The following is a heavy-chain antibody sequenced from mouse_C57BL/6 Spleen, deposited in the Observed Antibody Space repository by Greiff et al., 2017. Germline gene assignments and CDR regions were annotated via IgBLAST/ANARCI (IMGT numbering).Heavy chain of an antibody. CDR2: IYPGDGDT. Sequence: QVQLKQSGAELVKPGASVKISCKASGYAFSSYWMNWVKQRPGKGLEWIGQIYPGDGDTNYNGKFKGKATLTADKSSSTAYMQLSSLTSEDSAVYFCARFDYISYFDYWGQGTTLTVSS. V-gene: IGHV1-80*01. D-gene: IGHD2-4*01. CDR3: ARFDYISYFDY. CDR1: GYAFSSYW. J-gene: IGHJ2*01.